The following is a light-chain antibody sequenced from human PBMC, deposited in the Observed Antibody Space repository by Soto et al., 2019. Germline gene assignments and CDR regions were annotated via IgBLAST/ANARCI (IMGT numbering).Light chain of an antibody. V-gene: IGLV1-51*01. J-gene: IGLJ2*01. CDR2: DNN. CDR1: NSNIGNNY. Sequence: QSMLTQPPSLSAAPGQKVTISCSGSNSNIGNNYVSWYRQLPGTAPKLLIYDNNKRPSGIPDRLSGSRSGTSATLDITGLQTGDEADYYCGAWDSSLSVVVFGGGTQLTVL. CDR3: GAWDSSLSVVV.